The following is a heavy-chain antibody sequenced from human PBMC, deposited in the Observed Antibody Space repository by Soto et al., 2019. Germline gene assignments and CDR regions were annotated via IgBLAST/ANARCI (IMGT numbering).Heavy chain of an antibody. D-gene: IGHD2-15*01. J-gene: IGHJ4*02. CDR1: GGSISNRDYY. CDR3: ARSRDGVVDH. V-gene: IGHV4-30-4*01. CDR2: IFYSGST. Sequence: SETLSLTCTVSGGSISNRDYYWSWIRQPPGKGLEWIGYIFYSGSTYCNPSLKSRVTMSVDTSKNQFSLKLSSVTAVDTAVYYCARSRDGVVDHWGQGTLVTVSS.